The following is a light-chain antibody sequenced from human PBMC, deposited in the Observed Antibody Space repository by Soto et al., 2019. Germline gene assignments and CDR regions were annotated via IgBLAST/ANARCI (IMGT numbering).Light chain of an antibody. CDR1: QSISSW. V-gene: IGKV1-5*03. J-gene: IGKJ4*01. CDR2: KAS. Sequence: DIQMTQSPSTLSASVGDRATITCRASQSISSWLAWYQQKPGKAPKLLIYKASSLEGGVPSRFSGSGSGTEFTLTISSLQPDDFATYYCQQYHSYSLTFGGGTKVDIK. CDR3: QQYHSYSLT.